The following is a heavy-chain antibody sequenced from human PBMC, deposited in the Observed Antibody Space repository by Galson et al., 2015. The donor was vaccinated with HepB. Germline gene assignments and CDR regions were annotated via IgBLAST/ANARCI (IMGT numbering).Heavy chain of an antibody. Sequence: SLRLSCAASGFTFSSYGMHWVRQAPGKGLEWVAVISYDGSNKYYADSVKGRLTISRDNSKNTLYLQMNSLRAEDTAVYYCAKESRKPGYSSSWIYFQHWGQGTLVTVSS. V-gene: IGHV3-30*18. CDR2: ISYDGSNK. CDR1: GFTFSSYG. J-gene: IGHJ1*01. D-gene: IGHD6-13*01. CDR3: AKESRKPGYSSSWIYFQH.